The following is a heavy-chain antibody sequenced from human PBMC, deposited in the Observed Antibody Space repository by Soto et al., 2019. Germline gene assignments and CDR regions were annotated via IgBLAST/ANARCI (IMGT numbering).Heavy chain of an antibody. CDR1: GFTFSSYA. J-gene: IGHJ6*02. Sequence: PGGSLRLSSAASGFTFSSYAMSWVRQAPEKGLEWVSTISGSSGSTYHADSVKGRFTISRDNSKNTLYPQMSSLRAEDTAVYYCAKRSGPYYYYGMDVWGQGTTVTVSS. V-gene: IGHV3-23*01. CDR3: AKRSGPYYYYGMDV. CDR2: ISGSSGST.